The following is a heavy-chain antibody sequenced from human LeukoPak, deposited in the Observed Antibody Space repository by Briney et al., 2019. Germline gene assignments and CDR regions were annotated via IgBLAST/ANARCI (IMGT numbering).Heavy chain of an antibody. Sequence: SETLSLTCTVSGGSISSHYWSWIRQPPGKGLEWIGYIYYSGTTHYNPSLESRVTISVDTSKNQFSLKLRSVTAADTALYYCARLNYGDYAEGAFDIWGQGTMVTVSS. CDR2: IYYSGTT. D-gene: IGHD4-17*01. CDR3: ARLNYGDYAEGAFDI. J-gene: IGHJ3*02. V-gene: IGHV4-59*08. CDR1: GGSISSHY.